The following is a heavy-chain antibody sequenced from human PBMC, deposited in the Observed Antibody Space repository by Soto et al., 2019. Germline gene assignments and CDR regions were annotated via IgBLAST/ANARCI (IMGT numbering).Heavy chain of an antibody. CDR3: ARVKRSTSRLDP. CDR2: VYYSGST. V-gene: IGHV4-61*08. Sequence: QVQLQESGPGLVKPSETLSLTCSVSGDSVSSGAYYWSWILQPPGKGLEWIGYVYYSGSTSYNPSLETGVTISVDTSKNQFSLKLTSVTPADTAIYYCARVKRSTSRLDPWGQGTLVTVSS. D-gene: IGHD1-26*01. CDR1: GDSVSSGAYY. J-gene: IGHJ5*02.